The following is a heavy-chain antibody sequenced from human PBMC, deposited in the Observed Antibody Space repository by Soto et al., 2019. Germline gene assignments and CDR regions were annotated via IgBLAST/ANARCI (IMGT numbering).Heavy chain of an antibody. CDR3: ARRARPDFYYMDV. V-gene: IGHV3-64*01. CDR2: ISSNGVGT. J-gene: IGHJ6*03. Sequence: EVQLAESGGGLAPPGGSLRLSCAASGFTLSGYAMDWVRQAPGEGLEYVSGISSNGVGTYYANSVQGRFTISRDNSKNTVYLQMGSLRPEDMAVYYCARRARPDFYYMDVWGKGTTVTVSS. D-gene: IGHD6-6*01. CDR1: GFTLSGYA.